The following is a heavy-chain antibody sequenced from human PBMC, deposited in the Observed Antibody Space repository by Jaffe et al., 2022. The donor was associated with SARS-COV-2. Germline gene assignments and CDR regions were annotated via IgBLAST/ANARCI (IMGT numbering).Heavy chain of an antibody. CDR1: GASVNSYD. Sequence: QVQLQESGPGLVKPSETLSLTCSVSGASVNSYDWNWVRQPPGKGLEWIACISSTGGSLGGSLSNPSLTRRVTISLDTSKNQFSLRLSSVTAADTAVYYCARRVDRSGASPPDNWFDPWGQGTLVTVSS. J-gene: IGHJ5*02. V-gene: IGHV4-59*02. CDR2: ISSTGGS. D-gene: IGHD3-22*01. CDR3: ARRVDRSGASPPDNWFDP.